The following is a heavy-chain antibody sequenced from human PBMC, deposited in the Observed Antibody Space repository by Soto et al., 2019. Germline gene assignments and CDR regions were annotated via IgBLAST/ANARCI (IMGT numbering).Heavy chain of an antibody. Sequence: VASVKVSCKASGGTFSSYAISWVRQAPGQGLEWMGGIIPIFGTANYAQKFQGRVTITADESTSTAYMELSSLRSEDTAVYYCARGRIAAAGTFLDYWGQGTLVTVSS. D-gene: IGHD6-13*01. CDR3: ARGRIAAAGTFLDY. CDR2: IIPIFGTA. CDR1: GGTFSSYA. V-gene: IGHV1-69*13. J-gene: IGHJ4*02.